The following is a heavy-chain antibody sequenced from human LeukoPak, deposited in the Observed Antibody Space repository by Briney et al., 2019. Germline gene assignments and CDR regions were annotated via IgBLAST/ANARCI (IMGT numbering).Heavy chain of an antibody. CDR3: AKDIASFNWNPPDAFDI. V-gene: IGHV3-9*03. D-gene: IGHD1-20*01. J-gene: IGHJ3*02. CDR2: ISWNSGSI. Sequence: GGSLRLSCAASGFTFDDYAMHWVRHAPGKGLEWVSGISWNSGSIGYADSVKGRFTISRDNAKNSLYLQMNSLRAEDMALYYCAKDIASFNWNPPDAFDIWGQGTMVTVSS. CDR1: GFTFDDYA.